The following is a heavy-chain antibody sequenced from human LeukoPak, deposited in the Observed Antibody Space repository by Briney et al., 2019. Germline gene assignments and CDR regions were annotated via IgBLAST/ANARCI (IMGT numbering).Heavy chain of an antibody. Sequence: AGSLRLSCAASRFTFSTYAMHWVRQAPGKGLEWVAVISYDGSNKYYADSVKGRFTISRDNSKNTLYLQMNTLRAEDTALYYCARGAYSGYDKYFDYWGQGTLVTVSS. D-gene: IGHD5-12*01. CDR3: ARGAYSGYDKYFDY. V-gene: IGHV3-30*04. CDR1: RFTFSTYA. J-gene: IGHJ4*02. CDR2: ISYDGSNK.